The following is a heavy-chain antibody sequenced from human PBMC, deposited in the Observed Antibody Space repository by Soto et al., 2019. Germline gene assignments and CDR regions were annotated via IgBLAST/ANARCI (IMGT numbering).Heavy chain of an antibody. CDR1: GYTFTSYG. D-gene: IGHD3-3*01. V-gene: IGHV1-18*01. CDR3: ARLEAIFGVVKNGISFGP. CDR2: SSAYNGNT. Sequence: ASVKVSCKASGYTFTSYGISWVRQAPGQGLEGMGWSSAYNGNTNYAQKLQGRVTMTTDTSTSTADMELRSLRSDDTAVYYCARLEAIFGVVKNGISFGPWGQGTMVTVSS. J-gene: IGHJ5*02.